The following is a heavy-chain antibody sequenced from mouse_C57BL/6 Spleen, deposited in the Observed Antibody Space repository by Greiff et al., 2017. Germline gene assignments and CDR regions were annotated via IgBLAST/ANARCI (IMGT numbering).Heavy chain of an antibody. V-gene: IGHV1-26*01. CDR2: INPNNGGT. CDR1: GYTFTDYY. D-gene: IGHD2-4*01. Sequence: EVQLQQSGPELVKPGASVKISCKASGYTFTDYYMNWVKQSPGKSLEWIGDINPNNGGTSYNQKFKGKATLTVDKSSRTAYMELRSLTSEDSAVYYCARTSPYDYDAYWYFDVWGTGTTVTVSS. J-gene: IGHJ1*03. CDR3: ARTSPYDYDAYWYFDV.